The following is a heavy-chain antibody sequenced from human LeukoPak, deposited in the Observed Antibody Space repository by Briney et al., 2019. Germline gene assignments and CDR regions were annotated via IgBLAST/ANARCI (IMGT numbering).Heavy chain of an antibody. Sequence: SETLSLTCTVSGYSMSSGYYWGWTRQPPGKGLEWIGSIYHSGSTYYNPSLKSRVTISVDMSKKQFSLKMSSVTAADTAVYYCARGAPPGHSSSWYNWGQGTLVTVSS. V-gene: IGHV4-38-2*02. J-gene: IGHJ4*02. CDR1: GYSMSSGYY. CDR3: ARGAPPGHSSSWYN. D-gene: IGHD6-13*01. CDR2: IYHSGST.